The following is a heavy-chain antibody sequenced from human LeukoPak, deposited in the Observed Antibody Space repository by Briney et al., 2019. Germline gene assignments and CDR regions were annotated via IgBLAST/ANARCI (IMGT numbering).Heavy chain of an antibody. Sequence: SETLSLTCTVSGDSISSSSYYWGWIRQPPGKGLEWIGNIYYSGSTYYNPSLKSRVTISVDTSKNQFSLKLSSVTAADTAVYYCARRGSGLSSAFDYWGQGTLVTVSS. CDR2: IYYSGST. D-gene: IGHD3-10*01. CDR1: GDSISSSSYY. CDR3: ARRGSGLSSAFDY. J-gene: IGHJ4*02. V-gene: IGHV4-39*01.